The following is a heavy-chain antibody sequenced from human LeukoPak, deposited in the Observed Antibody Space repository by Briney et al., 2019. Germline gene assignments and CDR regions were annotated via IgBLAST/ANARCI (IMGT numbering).Heavy chain of an antibody. J-gene: IGHJ4*02. CDR3: ARDLYGDSPFDY. V-gene: IGHV1-69*13. D-gene: IGHD4-17*01. CDR1: GGTFSSYA. CDR2: IIPIFGTA. Sequence: SVKVSCKASGGTFSSYAISWVRQAPGQGLEWMGGIIPIFGTANYAQKFQGRVTITADESTSTAYMELSSLRSEDTAVYYCARDLYGDSPFDYWGQGALVTVSS.